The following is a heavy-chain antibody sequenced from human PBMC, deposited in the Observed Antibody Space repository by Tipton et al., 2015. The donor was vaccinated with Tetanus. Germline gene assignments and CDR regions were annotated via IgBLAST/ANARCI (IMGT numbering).Heavy chain of an antibody. CDR1: GYMFTGYY. CDR2: INPNNGGR. CDR3: ARQSASWNFYFDY. V-gene: IGHV1-2*02. Sequence: QLVQSGPEVKKPGASVKVSCKASGYMFTGYYMHWVRQAPGQGLEWMGWINPNNGGRDYAQKFQGRVTMTRDTSISTAYMEVSRLRSDDTAVYFCARQSASWNFYFDYWGQGTLVIVSS. J-gene: IGHJ4*02. D-gene: IGHD1-7*01.